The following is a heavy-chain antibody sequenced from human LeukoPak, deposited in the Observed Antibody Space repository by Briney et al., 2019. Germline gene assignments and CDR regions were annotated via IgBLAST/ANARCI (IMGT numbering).Heavy chain of an antibody. J-gene: IGHJ5*02. V-gene: IGHV4-59*08. Sequence: SETLSLTCTVSGGSISGYYWSWIRQPPGKGLEWIGYVYYGGSTNSNPSLKSRVTISEDTSKNQFSLKLSSVTATDTAVYYCARHERGGAPRNSGGFDPGGQGTLVPVS. CDR2: VYYGGST. CDR1: GGSISGYY. CDR3: ARHERGGAPRNSGGFDP. D-gene: IGHD2-15*01.